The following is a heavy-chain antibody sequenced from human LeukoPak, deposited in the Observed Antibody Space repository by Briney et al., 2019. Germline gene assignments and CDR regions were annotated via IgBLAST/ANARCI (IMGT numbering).Heavy chain of an antibody. J-gene: IGHJ4*02. Sequence: GGSLRLSCAASGFTFSNYWMTWVRQAPGKGLEWVANINRDGSERYYVDSVKGRFTISRDSSKNTLFLQMNSLRVEDTAVYYCARDPPGIAASGTYYWGQGTLVTVSS. D-gene: IGHD6-13*01. V-gene: IGHV3-7*03. CDR1: GFTFSNYW. CDR3: ARDPPGIAASGTYY. CDR2: INRDGSER.